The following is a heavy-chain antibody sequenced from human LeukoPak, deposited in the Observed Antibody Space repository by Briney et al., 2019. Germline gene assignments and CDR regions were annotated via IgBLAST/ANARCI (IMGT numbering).Heavy chain of an antibody. J-gene: IGHJ4*02. CDR1: GFTFSSYG. V-gene: IGHV3-30*18. Sequence: GGSLRLSCAASGFTFSSYGMHWVRQAPGKGLEWVAVISYDGSNKYYADSVKGRFTISRDNSKNTLYLQMNSLRAEDTAVYYCAKDPYSSSPGGAFDYWGQGTLVTVSS. D-gene: IGHD6-6*01. CDR3: AKDPYSSSPGGAFDY. CDR2: ISYDGSNK.